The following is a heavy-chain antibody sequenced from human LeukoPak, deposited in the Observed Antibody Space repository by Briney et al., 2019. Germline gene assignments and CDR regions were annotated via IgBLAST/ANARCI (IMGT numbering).Heavy chain of an antibody. J-gene: IGHJ4*02. D-gene: IGHD6-6*01. CDR1: GGSISSYY. Sequence: PSETLSLTCTVSGGSISSYYWSWIRQPPGKGLEWIGYIYYSGSTNYNPSLKSRVTISVDTSKNQFSLKLSSVTAADTAVYYCARHKIEYSSSSPFDYWGQGTLVTVSS. V-gene: IGHV4-59*08. CDR2: IYYSGST. CDR3: ARHKIEYSSSSPFDY.